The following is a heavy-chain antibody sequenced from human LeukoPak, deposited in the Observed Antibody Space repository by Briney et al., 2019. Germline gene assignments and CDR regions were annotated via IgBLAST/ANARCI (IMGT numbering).Heavy chain of an antibody. CDR2: IIPIFGTA. V-gene: IGHV1-69*13. CDR3: ARRGSDIVVVPAAPHYYYGMDV. Sequence: GASVKVSCKASGGTFSSYAISWVRQAPGQGLEWMGGIIPIFGTANYAQKFQGRVTITADESTSTAYMELSSLGSEDTAVYYCARRGSDIVVVPAAPHYYYGMDVWGQGTTVTVSS. J-gene: IGHJ6*02. CDR1: GGTFSSYA. D-gene: IGHD2-2*01.